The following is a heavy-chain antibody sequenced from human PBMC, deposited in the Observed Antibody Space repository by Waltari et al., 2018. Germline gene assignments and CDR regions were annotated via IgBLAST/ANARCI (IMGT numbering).Heavy chain of an antibody. D-gene: IGHD1-26*01. J-gene: IGHJ3*02. CDR2: INHSGST. Sequence: QVQLQQWGAGLLKPSETLSLTCAVYGGSFSGYYWSWIRQPPGKGLEWIGEINHSGSTNYNPSLKSRVTISVDTSKNQFSLKLSSVTAADTAVYYCARGLGVGATGGRGAFDIWGQGTMVTVSS. CDR3: ARGLGVGATGGRGAFDI. CDR1: GGSFSGYY. V-gene: IGHV4-34*01.